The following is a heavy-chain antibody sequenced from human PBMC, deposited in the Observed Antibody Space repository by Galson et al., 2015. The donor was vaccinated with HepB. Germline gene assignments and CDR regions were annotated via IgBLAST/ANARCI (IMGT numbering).Heavy chain of an antibody. CDR1: GFTFSSYA. V-gene: IGHV3-23*01. J-gene: IGHJ4*02. D-gene: IGHD3-3*01. CDR2: ISGSGGST. Sequence: SLRLSCAASGFTFSSYAMSWVRQAPGKGLEWVSAISGSGGSTYYADSVKGRFTISRDNSKNTLYLQMNSLRAEDTAVYYCAKARDRITIFGVVIGLYFDYWGQGTLVTVSS. CDR3: AKARDRITIFGVVIGLYFDY.